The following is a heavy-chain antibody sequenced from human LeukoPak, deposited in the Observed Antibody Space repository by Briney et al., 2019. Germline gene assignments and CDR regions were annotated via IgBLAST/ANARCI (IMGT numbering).Heavy chain of an antibody. CDR3: ARDLSSSSLMYAY. D-gene: IGHD6-6*01. J-gene: IGHJ4*02. CDR1: GYTFTGYY. Sequence: ASVKVSCKASGYTFTGYYMHWVRQAPGQGLEWMGRINPNSGGTNYAQKFQGRVTMTRDTSISTAYMELSRLRSDDTAVYYCARDLSSSSLMYAYWGQGTLVTVSS. CDR2: INPNSGGT. V-gene: IGHV1-2*06.